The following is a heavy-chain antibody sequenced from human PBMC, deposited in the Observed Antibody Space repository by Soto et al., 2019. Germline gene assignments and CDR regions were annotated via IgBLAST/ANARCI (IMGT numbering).Heavy chain of an antibody. D-gene: IGHD6-19*01. CDR2: ISYDGSNK. J-gene: IGHJ4*02. Sequence: GGSLRLSYAASGFTFSSYGMHWVRQAPGKGLEWVAVISYDGSNKYYADSVKGRFTISRDNSKNTLYLQMNSLRAEDTAVYYCALFAVAGTFDPFDYWGQGTLVTVSS. V-gene: IGHV3-30*03. CDR1: GFTFSSYG. CDR3: ALFAVAGTFDPFDY.